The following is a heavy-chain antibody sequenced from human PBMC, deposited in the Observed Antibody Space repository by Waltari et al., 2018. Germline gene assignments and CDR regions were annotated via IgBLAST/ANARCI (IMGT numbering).Heavy chain of an antibody. CDR3: ARDLAGRYQLPHTKGCWFDP. Sequence: AGLLKPSETLSLTCAVYGGSFSGYYWSWIRQPPGKGLEWIGEINHSGSTNYNPSLKSRVTISVDTSKNQFSLKLSSVTAADTAVYYCARDLAGRYQLPHTKGCWFDPWGQGTLVTVSS. V-gene: IGHV4-34*01. CDR2: INHSGST. D-gene: IGHD2-2*01. CDR1: GGSFSGYY. J-gene: IGHJ5*02.